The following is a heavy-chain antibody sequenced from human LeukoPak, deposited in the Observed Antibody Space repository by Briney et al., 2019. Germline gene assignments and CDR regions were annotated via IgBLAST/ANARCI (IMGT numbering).Heavy chain of an antibody. CDR1: GFTFDDYA. V-gene: IGHV3-9*01. J-gene: IGHJ4*02. D-gene: IGHD6-6*01. Sequence: GGSLRLSCAVSGFTFDDYAMHWVRQVPGKGLEWVAGISWNSDTRGYVDSVKGRFTISRDNARNSLYLQMNSLRAEDTAVYYCARSSSSSGLDYWGQGTLVTVSS. CDR2: ISWNSDTR. CDR3: ARSSSSSGLDY.